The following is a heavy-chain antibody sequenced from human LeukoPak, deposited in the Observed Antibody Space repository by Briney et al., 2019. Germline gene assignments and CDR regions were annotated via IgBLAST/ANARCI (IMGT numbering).Heavy chain of an antibody. Sequence: TGGSLRLSCAASGFTFSSNAISWVRQAPGKGLEWVSSISGGGTGTFYADSVKGRFTVSRDNSKNTLYLQVNSLRADDTAVYYCAKGEKMGSSGWYRINFDYWGQGTLVTVSS. CDR2: ISGGGTGT. CDR3: AKGEKMGSSGWYRINFDY. CDR1: GFTFSSNA. D-gene: IGHD6-19*01. V-gene: IGHV3-23*01. J-gene: IGHJ4*02.